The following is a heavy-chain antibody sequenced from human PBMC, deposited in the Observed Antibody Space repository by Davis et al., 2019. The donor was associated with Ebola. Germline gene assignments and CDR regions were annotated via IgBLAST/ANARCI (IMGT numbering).Heavy chain of an antibody. CDR1: VFPLSTGGMR. J-gene: IGHJ4*02. Sequence: SGPTLVKPTQTLTLTCTFSVFPLSTGGMRVSWIRQPPGKALEWLPRIDWDEDKFYSTSLKTRLTISKDTSKNQVVLTMTNMDPVDTATYYCARGAVAGFDYWGQGTLVTVSS. CDR3: ARGAVAGFDY. D-gene: IGHD6-19*01. V-gene: IGHV2-70*04. CDR2: IDWDEDK.